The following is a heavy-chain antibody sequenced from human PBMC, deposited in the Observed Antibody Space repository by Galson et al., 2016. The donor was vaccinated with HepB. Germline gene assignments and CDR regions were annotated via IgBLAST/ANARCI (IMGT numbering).Heavy chain of an antibody. J-gene: IGHJ4*02. CDR2: IKEDGSQK. D-gene: IGHD3-3*01. V-gene: IGHV3-7*01. Sequence: SLRLSCAASGFTFSRCWMSWVRQAPGKGLEWVANIKEDGSQKHYVDSVKGRFTISRDNAKESLYLQMDTLRVEDTAIYYCARAHWGVVSIEWNYFDYWGQGALVTVSS. CDR1: GFTFSRCW. CDR3: ARAHWGVVSIEWNYFDY.